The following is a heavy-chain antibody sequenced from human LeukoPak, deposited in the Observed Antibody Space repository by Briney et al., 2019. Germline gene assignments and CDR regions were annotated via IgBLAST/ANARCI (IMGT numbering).Heavy chain of an antibody. Sequence: PGGSLRLSCAASGFTFSSYAMSWVRQAPGKGLEWVSAISGSGGSTYYADSVKGRFTISRDNSKNTLYLQMNSLRPEDTAVYYCAKDIMVENYYDSSGYYPYWGQGTLVTVSS. V-gene: IGHV3-23*01. CDR3: AKDIMVENYYDSSGYYPY. CDR1: GFTFSSYA. D-gene: IGHD3-22*01. CDR2: ISGSGGST. J-gene: IGHJ4*02.